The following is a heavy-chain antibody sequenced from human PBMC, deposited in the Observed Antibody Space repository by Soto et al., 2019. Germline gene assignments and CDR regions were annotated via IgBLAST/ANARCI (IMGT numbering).Heavy chain of an antibody. V-gene: IGHV3-15*01. CDR2: IKSKTDGGTT. CDR3: TTDLRDYYGSGSYLTPGAFDI. Sequence: SLRLSCAASGFSFSNAWMSWVRQAPGKGLEWVGRIKSKTDGGTTDYAAPVKGRFTISRDDSKNTLYLQMNSLKTEDTAVYYCTTDLRDYYGSGSYLTPGAFDIWGQGTMVTVSS. J-gene: IGHJ3*02. D-gene: IGHD3-10*01. CDR1: GFSFSNAW.